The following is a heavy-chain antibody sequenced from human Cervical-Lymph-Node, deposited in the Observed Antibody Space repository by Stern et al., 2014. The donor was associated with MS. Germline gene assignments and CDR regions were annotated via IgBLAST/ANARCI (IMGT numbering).Heavy chain of an antibody. Sequence: QLVQSGPEVKKPGTSVKVSCKASGFTFTSSAVQWVRQARGKRLEWIGWIVVGSGNTNYAQKSQERVTITRDMSTSTAYMELSSLRSEDTAVYYCAARANYYDSPGDWFDPWGQGTLVTVSS. J-gene: IGHJ5*02. CDR1: GFTFTSSA. D-gene: IGHD3-22*01. V-gene: IGHV1-58*01. CDR2: IVVGSGNT. CDR3: AARANYYDSPGDWFDP.